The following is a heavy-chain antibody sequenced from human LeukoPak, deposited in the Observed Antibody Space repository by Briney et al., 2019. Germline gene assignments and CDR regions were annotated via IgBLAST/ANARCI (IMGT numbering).Heavy chain of an antibody. J-gene: IGHJ4*02. CDR1: GYTFTNYA. CDR3: ARENDILTGYTDY. D-gene: IGHD3-9*01. Sequence: ASVKVSCKASGYTFTNYAMHWVRQAPGQRLEWMGWINAGNGNTKYSHKFQGRVTITRDTSASTAYMELSSLRSEETAVYYCARENDILTGYTDYWGQGTLVTVSS. CDR2: INAGNGNT. V-gene: IGHV1-3*01.